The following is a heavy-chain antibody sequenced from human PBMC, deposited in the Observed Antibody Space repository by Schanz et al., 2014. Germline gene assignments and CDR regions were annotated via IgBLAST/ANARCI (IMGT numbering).Heavy chain of an antibody. CDR1: GFTFSSYA. Sequence: EVQLLESGGGLVQPGGSLRLSCAASGFTFSSYAMSWVRQAPGKGLEWVSAISGSGETTYYADSVKGRFTISRDNSKNALYLQMNSLRAEDTAVYYCAKLDGYAYGSMGQEYFDYWGQGTLVAVSS. CDR2: ISGSGETT. V-gene: IGHV3-23*01. D-gene: IGHD5-18*01. CDR3: AKLDGYAYGSMGQEYFDY. J-gene: IGHJ4*02.